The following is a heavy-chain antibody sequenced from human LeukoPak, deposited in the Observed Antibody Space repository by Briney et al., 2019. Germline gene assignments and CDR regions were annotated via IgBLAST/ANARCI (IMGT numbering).Heavy chain of an antibody. CDR1: GYTFTSYA. Sequence: GASVKVSCKASGYTFTSYAMHWVRQAPGQRLEWMGWINAGNGNTKYSQKFQGRVTITRDTSTSTAYMELRSLRSDDTAVYYCASSAYCSSTSCPFDYWGQGTLVTVSS. J-gene: IGHJ4*02. V-gene: IGHV1-3*01. CDR2: INAGNGNT. D-gene: IGHD2-2*01. CDR3: ASSAYCSSTSCPFDY.